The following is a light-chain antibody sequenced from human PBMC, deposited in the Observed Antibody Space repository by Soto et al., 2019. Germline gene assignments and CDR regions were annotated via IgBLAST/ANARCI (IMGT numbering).Light chain of an antibody. CDR1: QTIMTY. Sequence: QVTECPSRLSASVGDEVTITCRASQTIMTYLNWYQLKPGKPPRLLIYAASSLQSGVPSRFSGSGSGTDFTLTISSLQPEDFATYSCQQSYNSPQTFGRGTKVDIK. CDR2: AAS. V-gene: IGKV1-39*01. J-gene: IGKJ1*01. CDR3: QQSYNSPQT.